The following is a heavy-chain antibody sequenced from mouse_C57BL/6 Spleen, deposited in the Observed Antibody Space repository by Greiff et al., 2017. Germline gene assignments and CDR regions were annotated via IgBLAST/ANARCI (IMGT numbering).Heavy chain of an antibody. V-gene: IGHV1-80*01. J-gene: IGHJ2*01. CDR1: GYAFSSYW. CDR2: IYPGDGDT. Sequence: VQLQESGAELVKPGASVKISCKASGYAFSSYWMNWVKQRPGKGLEWIGQIYPGDGDTNYNGKFKGKATLTADKSSSTAYMQLSSLTSEDSAVYFCARGGREYYFDYWGQGTTLTVSS. CDR3: ARGGREYYFDY.